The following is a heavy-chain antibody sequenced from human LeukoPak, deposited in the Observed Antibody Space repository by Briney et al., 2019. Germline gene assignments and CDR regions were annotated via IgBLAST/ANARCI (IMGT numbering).Heavy chain of an antibody. Sequence: GGSLRLSCAASGFTFSSYSMNWVRQAPGKGLEWVSSISSSSSYIYYADSVKGRFIISRDNAKNSLYLQMNSLRAEDTAVYYCARVGYVDTAMATDYWGQGTLVTVSS. D-gene: IGHD5-18*01. J-gene: IGHJ4*02. CDR3: ARVGYVDTAMATDY. CDR1: GFTFSSYS. CDR2: ISSSSSYI. V-gene: IGHV3-21*01.